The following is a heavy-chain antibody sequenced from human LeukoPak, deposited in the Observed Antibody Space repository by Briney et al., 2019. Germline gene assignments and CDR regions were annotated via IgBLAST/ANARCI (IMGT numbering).Heavy chain of an antibody. V-gene: IGHV4-34*01. CDR2: INHSGST. J-gene: IGHJ4*02. CDR3: AREDSSGWYFGTFDY. Sequence: SETLSLTCAVYGGSFSGYYWSWIRQPPGKGLEWIGEINHSGSTNYNPSLKSRVTISVDTSKNQFSLKLSSVTAADTAVYYCAREDSSGWYFGTFDYRGQGTLVTVSS. CDR1: GGSFSGYY. D-gene: IGHD6-19*01.